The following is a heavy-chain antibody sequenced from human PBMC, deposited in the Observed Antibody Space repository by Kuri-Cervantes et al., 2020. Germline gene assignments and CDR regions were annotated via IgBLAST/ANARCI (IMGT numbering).Heavy chain of an antibody. CDR3: ARGGLVDWFDP. V-gene: IGHV3-21*04. CDR1: GLTLSDHY. CDR2: ISSSSSYI. D-gene: IGHD3-16*01. J-gene: IGHJ5*02. Sequence: GESLKISCGASGLTLSDHYMDWVRQAPGKGLEWVSSISSSSSYIYYADSVKGRFTISRDNAKNSLYLQMNSLRAEDTAVYYCARGGLVDWFDPWGQGTLVTVSS.